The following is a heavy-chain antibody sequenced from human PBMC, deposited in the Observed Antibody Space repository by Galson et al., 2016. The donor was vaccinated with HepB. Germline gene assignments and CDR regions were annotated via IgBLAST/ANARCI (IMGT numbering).Heavy chain of an antibody. V-gene: IGHV4-59*11. J-gene: IGHJ4*02. D-gene: IGHD3-10*01. Sequence: ATLSLTCSVSGGSLDSHHWSWIRQPPGKTLEWLGYIYDNGGGSNFNPSLKSRVAISVDTSKNQFSLNVTSVTSADSAVYFCARGPWSYYLEHWGQGILVTVSS. CDR2: IYDNGGGS. CDR1: GGSLDSHH. CDR3: ARGPWSYYLEH.